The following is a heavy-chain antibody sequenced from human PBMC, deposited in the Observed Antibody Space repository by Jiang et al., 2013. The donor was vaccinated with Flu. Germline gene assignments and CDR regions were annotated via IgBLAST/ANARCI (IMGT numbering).Heavy chain of an antibody. Sequence: VQLVESGAEVKEPGASVKVSCKASGYTFTGHYMHWVRQAPGQGLEWMGWINPNTGGTNYAQKFQGRVTMTRDTSISTAYMELSSLRSDDAAVFYCARDRVDTSMFRRGGHYDYGMDVWGQGTTVTVSS. V-gene: IGHV1-2*02. J-gene: IGHJ6*02. CDR3: ARDRVDTSMFRRGGHYDYGMDV. CDR1: GYTFTGHY. D-gene: IGHD5-18*01. CDR2: INPNTGGT.